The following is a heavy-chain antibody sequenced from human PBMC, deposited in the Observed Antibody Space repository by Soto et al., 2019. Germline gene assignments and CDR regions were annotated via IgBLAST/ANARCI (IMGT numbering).Heavy chain of an antibody. CDR1: GFTFSSYG. CDR3: ARAKSIHSPFDY. J-gene: IGHJ4*02. V-gene: IGHV3-33*01. D-gene: IGHD6-6*01. CDR2: IWYDGSNK. Sequence: GSLRLSCAASGFTFSSYGMHWVRQAPGKGLEWVAVIWYDGSNKYYADSVKGRFTISRDNSKNTLYLQMNSLRAEDTAVYYCARAKSIHSPFDYWGQGTLVTVSS.